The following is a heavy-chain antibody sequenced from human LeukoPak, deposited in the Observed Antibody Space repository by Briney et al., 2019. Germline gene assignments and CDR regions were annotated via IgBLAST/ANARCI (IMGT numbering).Heavy chain of an antibody. D-gene: IGHD5-24*01. J-gene: IGHJ4*02. CDR1: GFTFSSYW. CDR3: ARESSGWLQLFDY. Sequence: GGSLRLSCVASGFTFSSYWMHWVRQAPGKGLEWVSVIYSGGSTYYADSVKGRFTISRDNSKNTVYLQMNSLRAEDTAVYYCARESSGWLQLFDYWGQGTLVTVSS. V-gene: IGHV3-66*01. CDR2: IYSGGST.